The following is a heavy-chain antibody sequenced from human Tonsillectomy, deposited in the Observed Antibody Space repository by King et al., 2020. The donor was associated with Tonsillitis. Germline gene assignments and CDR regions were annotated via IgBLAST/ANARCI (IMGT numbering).Heavy chain of an antibody. Sequence: VQLVESWGGVVQPGRSLRLSCAASGFTFSSYGMHWVRQAPGKGLEWVAVISYDGSNKYYADSVKGRFTISRDNSKNTLYLQMNSLRAEDTAVYYCAKDLFTFRSGSYFCVDYWGQGTLVTVSS. D-gene: IGHD1-26*01. CDR1: GFTFSSYG. CDR2: ISYDGSNK. V-gene: IGHV3-30*18. J-gene: IGHJ4*02. CDR3: AKDLFTFRSGSYFCVDY.